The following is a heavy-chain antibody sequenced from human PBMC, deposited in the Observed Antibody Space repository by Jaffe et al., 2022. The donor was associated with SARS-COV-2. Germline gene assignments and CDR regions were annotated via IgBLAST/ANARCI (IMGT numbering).Heavy chain of an antibody. J-gene: IGHJ4*02. CDR3: ATEGDYGEVDDY. CDR1: GGSISSSGNY. D-gene: IGHD4-17*01. CDR2: IHYSGST. V-gene: IGHV4-39*01. Sequence: QLQLQESGPGLVKPSETLSLTCTVSGGSISSSGNYWGWIRQPPGKGLEWIGNIHYSGSTYYNPSLKSRVAISVDTSKSQFFLKLSSVTAADTAMYYCATEGDYGEVDDYWGQGTLVTVSS.